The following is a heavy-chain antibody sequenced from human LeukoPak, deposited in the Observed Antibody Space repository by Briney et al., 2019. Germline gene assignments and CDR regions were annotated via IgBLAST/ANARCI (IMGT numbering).Heavy chain of an antibody. V-gene: IGHV3-53*04. CDR2: XXXGGNT. J-gene: IGHJ6*02. CDR1: GFTVSYNY. Sequence: PGGSLRLSCAASGFTVSYNYIYWVRQAPGKGLXXXXXXXXGGNTYYADSVKGRFTISRHNSRNTVCLQMNSLRAEDTAIYYCARGGAITVVRGIIYGLDVWGQGTTVTVSS. CDR3: ARGGAITVVRGIIYGLDV. D-gene: IGHD3-10*01.